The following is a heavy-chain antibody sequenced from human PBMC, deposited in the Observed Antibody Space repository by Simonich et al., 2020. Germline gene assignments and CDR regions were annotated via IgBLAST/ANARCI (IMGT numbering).Heavy chain of an antibody. J-gene: IGHJ2*01. V-gene: IGHV1-2*02. CDR3: ARDSYSSWYFDL. Sequence: QVQLVQSGAEVKKPGASVKVSCKASGYTFTGYYLHWVRQAPGQGLEGMGWTNPNVGGTNTAQRFQGRVTMTRDTSISTAYMELSRLRSDDTAVYYCARDSYSSWYFDLWGRGTLVTVSS. D-gene: IGHD6-13*01. CDR1: GYTFTGYY. CDR2: TNPNVGGT.